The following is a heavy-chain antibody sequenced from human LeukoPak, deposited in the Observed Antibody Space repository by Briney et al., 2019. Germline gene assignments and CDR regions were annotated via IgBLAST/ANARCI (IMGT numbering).Heavy chain of an antibody. CDR1: GFTFSSCS. Sequence: PGGSLRLSCSASGFTFSSCSMYWVRQAPGKGLEYVSAINSNGGNTYYADSVKGRFTISRDNSKNTLYLQMSSLRPEDTAVYYCVNQISGWVYWGQGTLVTVSS. CDR2: INSNGGNT. J-gene: IGHJ4*02. V-gene: IGHV3-64D*09. CDR3: VNQISGWVY. D-gene: IGHD6-19*01.